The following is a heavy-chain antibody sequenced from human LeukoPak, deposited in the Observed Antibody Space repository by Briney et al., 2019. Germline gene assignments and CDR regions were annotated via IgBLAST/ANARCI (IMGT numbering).Heavy chain of an antibody. CDR1: GGSLSSSSYY. D-gene: IGHD3-9*01. CDR3: TRGSYDVLTGYSTLGEY. CDR2: IYYSRST. V-gene: IGHV4-39*01. Sequence: SETLSLTCTVSGGSLSSSSYYWGRVRQPPGKDLDWIGNIYYSRSTYSNPSGKSRLTISLDTSQRQFSLRLSSVTAADTALYYCTRGSYDVLTGYSTLGEYWGQGTLVTVSS. J-gene: IGHJ4*02.